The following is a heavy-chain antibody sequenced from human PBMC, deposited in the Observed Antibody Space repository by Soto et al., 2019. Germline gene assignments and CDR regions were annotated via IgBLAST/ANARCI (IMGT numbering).Heavy chain of an antibody. V-gene: IGHV3-23*01. CDR3: AKALQMSGYDY. Sequence: GGSLRLSCAVSGLTFSSYTMGWVRQAPDKGLEWVSDINRSGDTTYYADFVKGRFTISRDNSKNTLYLQMNGLRAEDTAVYYCAKALQMSGYDYWGQGTLVTVSS. D-gene: IGHD6-25*01. CDR1: GLTFSSYT. J-gene: IGHJ4*02. CDR2: INRSGDTT.